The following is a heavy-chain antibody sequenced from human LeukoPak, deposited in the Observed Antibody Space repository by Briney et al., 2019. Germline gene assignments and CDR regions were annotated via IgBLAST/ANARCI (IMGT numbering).Heavy chain of an antibody. J-gene: IGHJ4*02. CDR3: ARRAGEYSHPYDY. D-gene: IGHD2-15*01. Sequence: GGSLRLSCAASGFTFSSYAMSWVRQAPGKGLEWVSFIYSGGNTHYSDSVKGRFTISRDNSKNTLYLQMNSLRAEDTAIYYCARRAGEYSHPYDYWGQGTLVTVSS. V-gene: IGHV3-23*05. CDR2: IYSGGNT. CDR1: GFTFSSYA.